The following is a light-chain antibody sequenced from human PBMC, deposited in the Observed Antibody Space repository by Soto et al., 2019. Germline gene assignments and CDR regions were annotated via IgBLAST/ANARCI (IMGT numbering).Light chain of an antibody. Sequence: QSALTQPASVSASPGQSITISCTGTSSDIGGYIYVSWYQQRPGTAPKLLIFGNINRPSGVPDRFSGSKSGTSASLAITGLQAEDEGDYYCQSYDSTRSARYVFGTGTKVTVL. V-gene: IGLV1-40*01. CDR2: GNI. J-gene: IGLJ1*01. CDR3: QSYDSTRSARYV. CDR1: SSDIGGYIY.